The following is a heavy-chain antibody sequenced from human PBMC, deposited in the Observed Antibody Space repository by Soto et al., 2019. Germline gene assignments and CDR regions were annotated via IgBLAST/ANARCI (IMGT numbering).Heavy chain of an antibody. Sequence: SGPTLVNPTQTLTLTCSFSGFSLSVYGVRVIWFRQPPGETLEWLALIHWNDDKRYSPYLKSRLPITKDTSKNQVVLTLTNLDPLDTGTYFCAHTKDSSGFLTSWGQGILVTVSS. CDR1: GFSLSVYGVR. D-gene: IGHD3-22*01. CDR2: IHWNDDK. V-gene: IGHV2-5*01. J-gene: IGHJ5*02. CDR3: AHTKDSSGFLTS.